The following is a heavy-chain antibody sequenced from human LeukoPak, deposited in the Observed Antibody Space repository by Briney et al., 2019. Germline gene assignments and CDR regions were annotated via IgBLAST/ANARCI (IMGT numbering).Heavy chain of an antibody. CDR1: GFTFSSYS. D-gene: IGHD6-19*01. Sequence: GGSLRLSCAASGFTFSSYSMNWVRQAPGKGLQWVSSISSSSSYIYYADSVKGRFTISRDNAKNSLYLQMNSLRAEDTAVYYCARANHLAVADDYWGQGTLVTLSS. V-gene: IGHV3-21*01. J-gene: IGHJ4*02. CDR3: ARANHLAVADDY. CDR2: ISSSSSYI.